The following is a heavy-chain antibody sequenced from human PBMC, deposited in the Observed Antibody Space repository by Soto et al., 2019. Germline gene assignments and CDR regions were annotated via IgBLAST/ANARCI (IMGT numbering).Heavy chain of an antibody. J-gene: IGHJ6*02. CDR3: EKDLGSSSWGMGYYYGMDV. CDR2: RSYDGSNK. CDR1: GFTFSSYA. D-gene: IGHD6-6*01. V-gene: IGHV3-30-3*01. Sequence: GGFRRLSCAASGFTFSSYAMHWVRQAPGKGLGGVAVRSYDGSNKYYADSVKGRFTISRENYKNTPYLQMNSLRAEDTAVYYCEKDLGSSSWGMGYYYGMDVWGQGTTVTVS.